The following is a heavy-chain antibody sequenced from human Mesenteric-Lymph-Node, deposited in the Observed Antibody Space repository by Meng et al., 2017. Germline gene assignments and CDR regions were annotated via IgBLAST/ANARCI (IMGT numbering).Heavy chain of an antibody. CDR1: GYTFTSYD. V-gene: IGHV1-8*01. J-gene: IGHJ4*02. Sequence: ASVKVSCKASGYTFTSYDINWVRQATGQGLEWMGWMNPNSGNTGYAQKFQGRVTMTTDTSTSTAYMDLRSLRSDDTAGYYCAREEAIAANDYWGQGTLVTVSS. CDR2: MNPNSGNT. CDR3: AREEAIAANDY. D-gene: IGHD2-15*01.